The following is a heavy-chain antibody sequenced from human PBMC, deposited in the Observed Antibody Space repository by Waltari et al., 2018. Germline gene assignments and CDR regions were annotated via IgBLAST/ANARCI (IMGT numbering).Heavy chain of an antibody. CDR1: GSTFTDYY. CDR2: VDPEDGET. CDR3: ATSAAAGTSRGYFDY. Sequence: EVQLVQPGAEVKKPGATVKISCKVSGSTFTDYYMHWGQQAPGNGLEWMGLVDPEDGETKYAENFQGRVTITADTSTDTAYMELSSLRSEDTAVYYCATSAAAGTSRGYFDYWGQGTLVTVSS. D-gene: IGHD6-13*01. J-gene: IGHJ4*02. V-gene: IGHV1-69-2*01.